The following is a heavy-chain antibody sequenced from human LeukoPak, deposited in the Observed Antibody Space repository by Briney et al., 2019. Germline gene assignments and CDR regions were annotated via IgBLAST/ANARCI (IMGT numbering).Heavy chain of an antibody. CDR2: IIPIFGTA. D-gene: IGHD2-21*01. CDR1: GGTFSSYA. Sequence: ASVKVSCKASGGTFSSYAISWVRQAPGQGLEWMGGIIPIFGTANYAQKFQGRVTITADESTSTAYMELSSLRSEDTAVYYCARVNIPRNAFDIWGQGTMVTVSS. J-gene: IGHJ3*02. CDR3: ARVNIPRNAFDI. V-gene: IGHV1-69*13.